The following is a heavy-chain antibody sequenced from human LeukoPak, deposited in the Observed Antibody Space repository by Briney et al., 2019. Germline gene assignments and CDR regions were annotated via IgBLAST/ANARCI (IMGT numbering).Heavy chain of an antibody. CDR2: ISGSGSTK. J-gene: IGHJ3*01. CDR1: GFTFSDFF. Sequence: PGGSLRLSCAASGFTFSDFFMTWTRQAPGKGLEWVSYISGSGSTKFYADSVKGRFTISRDNAKDSLYLQMSSLRLEDTALYYCARAPATYAVSPGAFDVWGHGTMVTVSS. CDR3: ARAPATYAVSPGAFDV. V-gene: IGHV3-11*04. D-gene: IGHD2-8*01.